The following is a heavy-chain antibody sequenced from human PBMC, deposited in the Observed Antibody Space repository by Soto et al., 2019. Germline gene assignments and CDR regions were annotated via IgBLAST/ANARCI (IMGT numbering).Heavy chain of an antibody. J-gene: IGHJ4*02. CDR2: IRSKPNNYAT. CDR1: GFTFSGSA. D-gene: IGHD6-13*01. Sequence: VQLVESGGGLVQPGGSLKLSCAASGFTFSGSAMHWVRQASGKELEWVGRIRSKPNNYATEYTESMKGRFTISRHDSKNTAYLQMNSVKTEVMAVYYCVRRRGIVTAGPIFDYWGQGTLVTFSS. CDR3: VRRRGIVTAGPIFDY. V-gene: IGHV3-73*02.